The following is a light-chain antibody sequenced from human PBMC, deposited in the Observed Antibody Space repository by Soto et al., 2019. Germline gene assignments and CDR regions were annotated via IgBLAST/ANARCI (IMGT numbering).Light chain of an antibody. CDR2: GAS. CDR3: QQYCSSRT. Sequence: EMVLTQSPGTLSLSPGERATLSCRASQSVSSSYLAWSKQKPGQAPRLLIYGASSRATGIPDRFSGSGSGTYFTLTISRLEPEEFAVYYCQQYCSSRTFGQGTNVEIK. V-gene: IGKV3-20*01. J-gene: IGKJ1*01. CDR1: QSVSSSY.